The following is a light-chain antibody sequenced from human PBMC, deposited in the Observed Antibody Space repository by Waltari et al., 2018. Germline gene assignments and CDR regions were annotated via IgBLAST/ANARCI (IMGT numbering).Light chain of an antibody. Sequence: EIVLTQSPATLSFSPGESPTLSCRASQTIRDYLAWYQHKPGQAPTLLIYNAAVRATDTPARFSGSGSGTDFTLTISSLEPEDFAVYYCQQRSNWPPLTFGGGTKVEIK. J-gene: IGKJ4*01. V-gene: IGKV3-11*01. CDR2: NAA. CDR3: QQRSNWPPLT. CDR1: QTIRDY.